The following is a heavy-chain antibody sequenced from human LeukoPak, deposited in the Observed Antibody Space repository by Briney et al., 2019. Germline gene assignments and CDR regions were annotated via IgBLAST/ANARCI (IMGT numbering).Heavy chain of an antibody. J-gene: IGHJ4*02. CDR1: GYTFTGYY. CDR2: INPNSGGT. Sequence: ASVKVSCKASGYTFTGYYMHWVRQAPGQGLEWMGRINPNSGGTNYAQKFQGRATMTRDTSISTAYMELSRLRSDDTAVYYCARAARITIFGVVRYYFDYWGQGTLVTDSS. V-gene: IGHV1-2*06. CDR3: ARAARITIFGVVRYYFDY. D-gene: IGHD3-3*01.